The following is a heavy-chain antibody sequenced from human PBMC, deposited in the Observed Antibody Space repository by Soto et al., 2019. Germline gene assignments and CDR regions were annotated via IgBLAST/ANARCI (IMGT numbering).Heavy chain of an antibody. CDR3: AKDARYYYDSSGYRPDAFDI. J-gene: IGHJ3*02. D-gene: IGHD3-22*01. V-gene: IGHV3-23*01. CDR1: GFTFSSYA. Sequence: EVQLLESGGGLVQPGGSLRLSCAASGFTFSSYAMSWVRQAPGKGLEWVSAISGSGGSTYYADSVKGRFTISRDNSKNTLYLQMNSLRAEDTAVYYCAKDARYYYDSSGYRPDAFDIWGQGTMVTVSS. CDR2: ISGSGGST.